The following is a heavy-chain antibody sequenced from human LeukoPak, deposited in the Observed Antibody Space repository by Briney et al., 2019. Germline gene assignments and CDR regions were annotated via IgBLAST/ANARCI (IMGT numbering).Heavy chain of an antibody. CDR1: GGSISSYY. J-gene: IGHJ6*03. CDR2: IYYSGTT. D-gene: IGHD7-27*01. Sequence: SETLSLTCTVSGGSISSYYWSWIRQPPGKGLEWIGYIYYSGTTYDNPSLKSRITMSVDPSNSLFSLTLTSVTAADTAVYYCARHQTGGHSYMDVWGKGTTVTVSS. V-gene: IGHV4-59*04. CDR3: ARHQTGGHSYMDV.